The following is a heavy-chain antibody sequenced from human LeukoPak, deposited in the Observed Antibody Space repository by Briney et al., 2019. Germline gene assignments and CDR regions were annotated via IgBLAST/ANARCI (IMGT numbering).Heavy chain of an antibody. CDR3: AKDRIYYDSRGLTHDY. CDR1: GFTFSSYA. D-gene: IGHD3-22*01. V-gene: IGHV3-23*01. J-gene: IGHJ4*02. Sequence: SGGSLRLSCAASGFTFSSYAMSWVRQAPGKGLEWVSAISGSGGSTYYADSVKGRFTISRDNSKNTLYLQMNSLRAEDTAVYYCAKDRIYYDSRGLTHDYWGQGTLVTVSS. CDR2: ISGSGGST.